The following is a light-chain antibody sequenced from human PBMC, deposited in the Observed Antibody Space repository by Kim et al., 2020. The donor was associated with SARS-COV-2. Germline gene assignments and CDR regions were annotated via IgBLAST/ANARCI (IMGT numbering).Light chain of an antibody. Sequence: DIVLTQSPGTLSLSPGERATLSCRASQSVSSSYFAWYQQKPGQAPRLLIYGTSSRATGIPDSFSGSGSGTDFTLTISRLEPEDFAIYYCQQYGSSPRTFGQGTKVDIK. CDR1: QSVSSSY. CDR3: QQYGSSPRT. V-gene: IGKV3-20*01. CDR2: GTS. J-gene: IGKJ1*01.